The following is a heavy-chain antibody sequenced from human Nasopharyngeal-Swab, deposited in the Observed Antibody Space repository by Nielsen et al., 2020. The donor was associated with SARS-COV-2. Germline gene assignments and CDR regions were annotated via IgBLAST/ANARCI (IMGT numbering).Heavy chain of an antibody. CDR2: INHSGST. D-gene: IGHD2-2*01. Sequence: SETLSLTCAVYGGSFSGYYWSWIRQPPGKGLEWIGEINHSGSTNYNPSLKSRVTISVDTSKNQFSLKLSSVTAADTAVYYCARGCSSTSCPYDYWGQGTLVTISS. J-gene: IGHJ4*02. CDR1: GGSFSGYY. V-gene: IGHV4-34*01. CDR3: ARGCSSTSCPYDY.